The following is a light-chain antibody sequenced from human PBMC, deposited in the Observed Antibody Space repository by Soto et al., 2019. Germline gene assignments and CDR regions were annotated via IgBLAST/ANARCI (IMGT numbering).Light chain of an antibody. CDR2: EDH. CDR3: QSYDSSTQV. Sequence: NFMLAQPDSVSESPGRTVTISCTRSSGSIASNFVQWYQQRPGSAPTTVIYEDHQRPSGVPDRFSGSIDSASNSASLTISGLKTEDEADYYCQSYDSSTQVFGGGTQLTVL. J-gene: IGLJ2*01. CDR1: SGSIASNF. V-gene: IGLV6-57*04.